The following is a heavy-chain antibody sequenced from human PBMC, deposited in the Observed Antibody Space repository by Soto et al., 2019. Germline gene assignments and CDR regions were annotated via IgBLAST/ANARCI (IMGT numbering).Heavy chain of an antibody. CDR3: AGPQRVTMNY. V-gene: IGHV4-59*08. D-gene: IGHD3-22*01. J-gene: IGHJ4*02. Sequence: QVQLQESGPGLVKPSETLSLTCTVSGGSISSKYWSWIRQPPGKGLEWIGYMYYDGSTNYNPSLKTRVTISVDTSKNQFSLNLSSVTAADTAVYYCAGPQRVTMNYWGQGRLVTVSS. CDR2: MYYDGST. CDR1: GGSISSKY.